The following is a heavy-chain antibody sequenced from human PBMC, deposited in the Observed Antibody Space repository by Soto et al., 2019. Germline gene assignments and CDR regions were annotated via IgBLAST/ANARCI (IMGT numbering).Heavy chain of an antibody. CDR2: IYWDDDK. CDR3: AHRRGGVVGATSDFDY. Sequence: QITLKESGPTLVKPTQTLTLTCTFSGFSLSTSGVGVGWIRQPPGKALEWLALIYWDDDKRYSPSLKSRLTITKDNSKNQVVLTMTNMDPVDTATYYCAHRRGGVVGATSDFDYWGQGTLVTVSS. CDR1: GFSLSTSGVG. V-gene: IGHV2-5*02. D-gene: IGHD1-26*01. J-gene: IGHJ4*02.